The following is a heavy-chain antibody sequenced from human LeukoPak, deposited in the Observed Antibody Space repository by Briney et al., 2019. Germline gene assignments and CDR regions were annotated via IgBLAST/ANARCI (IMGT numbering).Heavy chain of an antibody. D-gene: IGHD2-8*02. V-gene: IGHV3-21*01. J-gene: IGHJ4*02. Sequence: GGSLRLSCAASGFTFSRYSMNWVRQAPGKGLEWISSISSGSSYRYYADSLKGRFTISRDNAKNSVYLQMNSLRDEDTAVYYCARGGLVGDYWGQGTLVTVSS. CDR2: ISSGSSYR. CDR1: GFTFSRYS. CDR3: ARGGLVGDY.